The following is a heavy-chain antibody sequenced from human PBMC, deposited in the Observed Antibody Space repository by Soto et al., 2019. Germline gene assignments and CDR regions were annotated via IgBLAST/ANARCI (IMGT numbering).Heavy chain of an antibody. CDR1: GYTFTSFA. CDR3: ARGFRGLSAVIVFYSGMDV. D-gene: IGHD3-16*02. Sequence: QVQLAQSGAEVKKPGTSVRLSCKASGYTFTSFAMHWVRQAPGQRPEWLGWINPANGNTKYSQKLQDRVTITSDTSAATAYMDLISLTSEATAVYFCARGFRGLSAVIVFYSGMDVWGQGTTVTVSS. J-gene: IGHJ6*02. CDR2: INPANGNT. V-gene: IGHV1-3*01.